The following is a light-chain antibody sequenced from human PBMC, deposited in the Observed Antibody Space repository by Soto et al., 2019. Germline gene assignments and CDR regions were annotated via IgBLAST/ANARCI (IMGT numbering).Light chain of an antibody. J-gene: IGKJ5*01. Sequence: EVGVTVSKGKRSLFPGERATLSYRASQSVSSNLAWYQQKPGQAPRLLIYGASTRATGIPARFSGSGSGTEFTLTISYLQSEEFAVHFCQQFHTFLPISFAEGTILEIK. CDR1: QSVSSN. CDR2: GAS. CDR3: QQFHTFLPIS. V-gene: IGKV3D-15*01.